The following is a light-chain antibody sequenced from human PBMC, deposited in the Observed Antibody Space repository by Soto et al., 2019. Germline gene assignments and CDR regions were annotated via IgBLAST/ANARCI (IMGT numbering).Light chain of an antibody. CDR2: HHY. CDR1: SSNIGSDF. Sequence: QSVLTQPPSASGTPGQRVTISCSGSSSNIGSDFVYWYQQLPGTAPKLLIYHHYQRPSVVPDRFSGSKSGTSCSLAISDLRSEDEADYYCSAWDDSLSAYVFGAGTKLTVL. V-gene: IGLV1-47*01. CDR3: SAWDDSLSAYV. J-gene: IGLJ1*01.